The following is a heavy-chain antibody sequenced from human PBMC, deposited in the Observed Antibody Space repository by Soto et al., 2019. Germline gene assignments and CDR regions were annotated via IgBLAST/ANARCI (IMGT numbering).Heavy chain of an antibody. CDR1: GGSISSYY. D-gene: IGHD2-2*01. Sequence: SATLSLTCTVSGGSISSYYWSWIRQPPGKGLDWIWYIYHSGSTNYNPSLKSRVTISVDTSKNQFSLRLRFVTAADTAVYYFARHLSQGVVVVPAAPGAFHIWGQGTMVTVSS. CDR2: IYHSGST. J-gene: IGHJ3*02. V-gene: IGHV4-59*08. CDR3: ARHLSQGVVVVPAAPGAFHI.